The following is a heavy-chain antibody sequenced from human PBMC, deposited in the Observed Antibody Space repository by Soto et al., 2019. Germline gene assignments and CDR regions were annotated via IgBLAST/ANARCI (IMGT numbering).Heavy chain of an antibody. CDR2: ISGSGGSI. J-gene: IGHJ4*02. Sequence: GGSLRLSCAASGFTFSSYDMSWVRQAPGKGLEWVSTISGSGGSIYYAGSVKGRFTISRDNSNNTLYLQMNSLRAEDTAVYYCAKDLFSTVAGFDYWGQGTLVTVSS. D-gene: IGHD6-19*01. CDR1: GFTFSSYD. CDR3: AKDLFSTVAGFDY. V-gene: IGHV3-23*01.